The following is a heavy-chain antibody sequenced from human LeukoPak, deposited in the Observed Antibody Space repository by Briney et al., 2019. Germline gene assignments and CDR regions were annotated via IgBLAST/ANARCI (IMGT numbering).Heavy chain of an antibody. J-gene: IGHJ4*02. CDR2: VFHSGRT. V-gene: IGHV4-59*01. CDR1: SDXINNYY. CDR3: ARSGGYSYGY. D-gene: IGHD5-18*01. Sequence: SETLSLTCTVSSDXINNYYWNWIRQPPGKGLEWIGCVFHSGRTNYNPSFRSRVTISEDTSENQFYLKLSSVTAADTPVYYCARSGGYSYGYWGQGTLVTVSS.